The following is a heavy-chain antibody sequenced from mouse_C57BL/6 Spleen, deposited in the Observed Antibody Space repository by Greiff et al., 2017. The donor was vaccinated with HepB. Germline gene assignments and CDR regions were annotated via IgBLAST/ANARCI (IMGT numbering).Heavy chain of an antibody. J-gene: IGHJ4*01. CDR1: GFTFSDYY. V-gene: IGHV5-16*01. CDR2: INYDGSST. D-gene: IGHD3-2*02. Sequence: EVQLQESEGGLVQPGSSMKLSCTASGFTFSDYYMAWVRQVPEKGLEWVANINYDGSSTYYLDSLKSRFIISRDNAKNILYLQMSSLKSEDTATYYCARDEGSGYAMDYWGQGTSVTVSS. CDR3: ARDEGSGYAMDY.